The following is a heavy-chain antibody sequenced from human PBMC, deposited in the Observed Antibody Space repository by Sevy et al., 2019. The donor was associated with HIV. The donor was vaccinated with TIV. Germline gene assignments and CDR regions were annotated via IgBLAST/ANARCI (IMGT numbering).Heavy chain of an antibody. CDR2: IRYDGSNK. J-gene: IGHJ5*02. Sequence: GGSLRLSCAASGFTFSSYGMHWVRQAPGKGLEWVAFIRYDGSNKYYADSVKGRFTISRDNSKNTLYQQMNSLRAEDTAVYYCAKSGGYDFWSGSNNWFDPWGQGTLVTVSS. CDR3: AKSGGYDFWSGSNNWFDP. CDR1: GFTFSSYG. V-gene: IGHV3-30*02. D-gene: IGHD3-3*01.